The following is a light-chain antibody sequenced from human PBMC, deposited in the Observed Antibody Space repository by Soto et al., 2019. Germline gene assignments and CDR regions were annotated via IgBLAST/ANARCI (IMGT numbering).Light chain of an antibody. CDR3: QQYGSSPRFT. Sequence: EIVLTQSPGTLSSSPGERATLSCRASQSVSSSYLAWYQQKPGQAPRVLIYGASSRATGIPDRFSGSGSGTDFTLTISRLEPEDFAVYYCQQYGSSPRFTFGGGTKVEIK. J-gene: IGKJ4*01. CDR2: GAS. V-gene: IGKV3-20*01. CDR1: QSVSSSY.